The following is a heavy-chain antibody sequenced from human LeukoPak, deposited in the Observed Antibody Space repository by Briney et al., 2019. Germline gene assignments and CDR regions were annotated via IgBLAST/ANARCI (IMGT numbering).Heavy chain of an antibody. Sequence: GGSLRLSCAASGFTFSSYSMNWVRQAPGKGLEWVSVISGSGGETYYADSEKGRFTISRDNSKNTLYLQMNSLRAEDTAVYYCAKVPIAVAVCWFDPWGQGTLVTVSS. J-gene: IGHJ5*02. D-gene: IGHD6-19*01. CDR1: GFTFSSYS. CDR3: AKVPIAVAVCWFDP. V-gene: IGHV3-23*01. CDR2: ISGSGGET.